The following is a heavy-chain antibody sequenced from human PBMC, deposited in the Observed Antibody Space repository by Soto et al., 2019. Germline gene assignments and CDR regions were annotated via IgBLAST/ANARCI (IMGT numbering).Heavy chain of an antibody. CDR3: ARDYSSGWYGAFDI. V-gene: IGHV3-30-3*01. Sequence: PGGSLRLSCAASGFTFSSYAMHWVRQAPGKGLEWEAVISYDGSNKYYADSVKGRFTISRDNSKNTLYLQMNSLRAEDTAVYYCARDYSSGWYGAFDIWGQGTMVTVSS. D-gene: IGHD6-19*01. CDR2: ISYDGSNK. J-gene: IGHJ3*02. CDR1: GFTFSSYA.